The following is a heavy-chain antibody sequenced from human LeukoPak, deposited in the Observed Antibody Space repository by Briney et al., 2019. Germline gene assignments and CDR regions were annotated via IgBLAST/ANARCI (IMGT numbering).Heavy chain of an antibody. D-gene: IGHD4-17*01. V-gene: IGHV4-34*01. Sequence: KSSETLSLTCAVYGGSFSGYYWSWIRQPPGKGLEWIGEINHSGSTNYNPSLKSRVTISVDTSKNQFSLKLSSVTAADTAVYYCARGQGNDYGDYWDYYYYYYMDVWGKGTTVTVSS. CDR1: GGSFSGYY. CDR2: INHSGST. J-gene: IGHJ6*03. CDR3: ARGQGNDYGDYWDYYYYYYMDV.